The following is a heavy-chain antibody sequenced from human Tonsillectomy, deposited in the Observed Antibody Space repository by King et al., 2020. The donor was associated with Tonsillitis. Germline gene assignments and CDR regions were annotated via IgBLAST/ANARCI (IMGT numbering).Heavy chain of an antibody. D-gene: IGHD2-15*01. CDR3: ARGGCSGGTCDQDDSLDI. CDR2: ISSSSSYK. J-gene: IGHJ3*02. Sequence: VQLVESGGGLVKPGGSLRLSCAASGFTFSSYSMNWVRQAPGKGLEWVSSISSSSSYKYHADSVKGRFTISRDNAKNSLYLQMNSLRAEDTAVYYCARGGCSGGTCDQDDSLDIWGQGTMVTVSS. V-gene: IGHV3-21*01. CDR1: GFTFSSYS.